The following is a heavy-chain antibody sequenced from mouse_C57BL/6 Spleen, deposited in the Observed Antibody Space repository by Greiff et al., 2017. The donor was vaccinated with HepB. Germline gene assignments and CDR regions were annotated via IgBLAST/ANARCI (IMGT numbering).Heavy chain of an antibody. Sequence: QVQLQQPGAELVMPGASVKLSCKASGYTFTSYWMHWVKQRPGQGLEWIGEIDPSDSYTNYNQKFKGKSTLTVDKSSSTAHMQLSSLTSEDSAVYYCAREFDYWGQGTTLTVSS. CDR3: AREFDY. CDR1: GYTFTSYW. CDR2: IDPSDSYT. J-gene: IGHJ2*01. V-gene: IGHV1-69*01.